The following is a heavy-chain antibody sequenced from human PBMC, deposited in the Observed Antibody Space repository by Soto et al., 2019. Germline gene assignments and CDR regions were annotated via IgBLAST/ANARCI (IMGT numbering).Heavy chain of an antibody. CDR1: GGSVGSGAYY. V-gene: IGHV4-31*03. D-gene: IGHD5-12*01. Sequence: SETLSLTCTVSGGSVGSGAYYWTWIRQRPGKGLEWIGYIYYSGSTYYSPSLKSRLSISLDTSKNQFSLRLSSVTAADTAMYYCARARLRAVYAFDIWGQGTMVTVSS. CDR2: IYYSGST. J-gene: IGHJ3*02. CDR3: ARARLRAVYAFDI.